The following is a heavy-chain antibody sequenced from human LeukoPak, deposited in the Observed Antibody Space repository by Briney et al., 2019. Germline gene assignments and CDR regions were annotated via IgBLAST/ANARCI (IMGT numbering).Heavy chain of an antibody. CDR3: AREVYCSSTSCLGSWFDP. CDR2: IIPIFGTA. Sequence: GASVKVSCKASGGTFSSYAISWVRQAPGQGLEWMGGIIPIFGTANYAQKFQGRVTITADESTSTAYMELSSLRPEDTAVYYCAREVYCSSTSCLGSWFDPWGQGTLVTVSS. V-gene: IGHV1-69*13. D-gene: IGHD2-2*01. J-gene: IGHJ5*02. CDR1: GGTFSSYA.